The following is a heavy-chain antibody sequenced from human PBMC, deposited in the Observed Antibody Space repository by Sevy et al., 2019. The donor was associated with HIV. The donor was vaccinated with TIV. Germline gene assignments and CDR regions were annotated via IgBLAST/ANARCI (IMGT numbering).Heavy chain of an antibody. D-gene: IGHD6-13*01. J-gene: IGHJ4*02. CDR3: ARENPPYSSSWYEGVSFDY. Sequence: GGSLRLSCAASGFTFSSYAMHWVRQAPGKGLEWVAVISYDGSNKYYADSVKGRFTISRDNSKNTLYLQMNSRRAEDTAVYYCARENPPYSSSWYEGVSFDYWGQGTLVTVSS. CDR2: ISYDGSNK. V-gene: IGHV3-30-3*01. CDR1: GFTFSSYA.